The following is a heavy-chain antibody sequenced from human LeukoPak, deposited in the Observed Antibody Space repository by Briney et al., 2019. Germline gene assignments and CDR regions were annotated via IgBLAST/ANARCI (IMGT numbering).Heavy chain of an antibody. CDR1: GSSISSYC. D-gene: IGHD5-24*01. CDR3: ARGRRDPL. CDR2: ICDSGST. V-gene: IGHV4-59*12. J-gene: IGHJ2*01. Sequence: SETLSLTCSVSGSSISSYCWSWFRQPPGKGLEWIGYICDSGSTNYNSSLKSRLTMSLDMSKNQFSLKLSSVTAADTAVYYCARGRRDPLWGRGALVTVSS.